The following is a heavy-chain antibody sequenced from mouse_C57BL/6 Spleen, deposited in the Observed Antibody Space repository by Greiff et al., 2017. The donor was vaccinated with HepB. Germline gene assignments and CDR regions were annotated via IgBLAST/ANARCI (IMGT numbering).Heavy chain of an antibody. J-gene: IGHJ3*01. D-gene: IGHD2-4*01. V-gene: IGHV1-26*01. Sequence: EVQLQQSGPELVKPGASVKISCKASGYTFTDYYMNWVKQSHGKSLEWIGDINPNNGGTSYNQKFKGKATLTVDKSSSTAYMELRSLTSEDSAVYYCASSIYYDYDEGFAYWGQGTLVTVSA. CDR3: ASSIYYDYDEGFAY. CDR2: INPNNGGT. CDR1: GYTFTDYY.